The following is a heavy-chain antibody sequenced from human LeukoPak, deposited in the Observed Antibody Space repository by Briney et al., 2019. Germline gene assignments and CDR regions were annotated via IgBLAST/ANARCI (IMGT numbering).Heavy chain of an antibody. Sequence: SGTLSLTCTVSGGSISSYYWGWIRQPPGKGLEWVGCIYYSGSTNYNPSLKSRVTISVDTSNNQFSLKLTSLTAADTAVYYCARGRTGRTISFDYWGQGTPVTVSS. D-gene: IGHD5-24*01. CDR3: ARGRTGRTISFDY. V-gene: IGHV4-59*01. J-gene: IGHJ4*02. CDR1: GGSISSYY. CDR2: IYYSGST.